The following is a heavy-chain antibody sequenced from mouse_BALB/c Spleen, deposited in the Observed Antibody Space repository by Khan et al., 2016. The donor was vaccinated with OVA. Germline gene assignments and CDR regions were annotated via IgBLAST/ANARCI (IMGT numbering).Heavy chain of an antibody. Sequence: QIQLVQSGPELKKPGETVKISCKASGYTFRNNGLNWVKQTPGKGLKWMGWINTYTGDPTYADDFKGRFAFSLETSADTAYLQFNNLKNEDTATYVCARVGYNGTMDSWGQGTSVTVSS. J-gene: IGHJ4*01. CDR3: ARVGYNGTMDS. V-gene: IGHV9-3-1*01. CDR2: INTYTGDP. D-gene: IGHD2-14*01. CDR1: GYTFRNNG.